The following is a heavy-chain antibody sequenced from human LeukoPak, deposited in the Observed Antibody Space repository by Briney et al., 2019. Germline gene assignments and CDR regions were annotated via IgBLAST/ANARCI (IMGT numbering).Heavy chain of an antibody. D-gene: IGHD3-10*01. CDR2: ISSSGSTM. V-gene: IGHV3-48*03. Sequence: GGSVRLSCADSGFTFSSYEMNWVRQAPGKGLEWVSYISSSGSTMYYADSVKGRFTISRDNAKNSLYLQMNSLRVEDTAVYYCARVGVRAYGMDVWGQGTTVTVSS. J-gene: IGHJ6*02. CDR1: GFTFSSYE. CDR3: ARVGVRAYGMDV.